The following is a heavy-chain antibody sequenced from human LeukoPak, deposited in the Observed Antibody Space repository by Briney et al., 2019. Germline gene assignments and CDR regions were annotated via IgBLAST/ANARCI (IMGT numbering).Heavy chain of an antibody. J-gene: IGHJ4*02. V-gene: IGHV3-53*01. D-gene: IGHD3-22*01. CDR1: GFTVSSNY. CDR3: ARDPPTFYYDSSGNMDY. CDR2: IYSGGST. Sequence: PGGSLRLSCAASGFTVSSNYMSWVRQAPGKGLEWVSVIYSGGSTYYADSVKGRFTISRDNSKSTLYIQMNSLRAEDTAVYYCARDPPTFYYDSSGNMDYWGQGTLVTVSS.